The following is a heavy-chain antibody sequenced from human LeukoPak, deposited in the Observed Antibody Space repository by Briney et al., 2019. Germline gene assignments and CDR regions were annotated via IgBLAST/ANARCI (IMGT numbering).Heavy chain of an antibody. D-gene: IGHD3-22*01. CDR3: ARGYYYDSSGYWPRAFDI. V-gene: IGHV4-4*07. Sequence: SETLSLTCTVSGGSISSYYWSWIRQPAGKGLEWIGRIYTSGSTNYNPSLKSRVTMSVDTSKNQFSLKLSSVTAADTAMYYCARGYYYDSSGYWPRAFDIWGQGTMVTVSS. J-gene: IGHJ3*02. CDR2: IYTSGST. CDR1: GGSISSYY.